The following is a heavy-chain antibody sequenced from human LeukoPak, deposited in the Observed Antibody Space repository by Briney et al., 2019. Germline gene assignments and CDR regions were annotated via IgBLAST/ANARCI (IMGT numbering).Heavy chain of an antibody. CDR1: GYSLSSGYY. CDR3: ARDMSFRGAAYDSSGYYYAPFDY. V-gene: IGHV4-38-2*02. CDR2: IYHSGST. Sequence: SETLFLTCTVSGYSLSSGYYWGWIRQPPGKGLEWIGSIYHSGSTYYNPSLKSRVTISVDTSKNQFSLKLSSVIAADTAVYYCARDMSFRGAAYDSSGYYYAPFDYWGQGTLVTVSS. J-gene: IGHJ4*02. D-gene: IGHD3-22*01.